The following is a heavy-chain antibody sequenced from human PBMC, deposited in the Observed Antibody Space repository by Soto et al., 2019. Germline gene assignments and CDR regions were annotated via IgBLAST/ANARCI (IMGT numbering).Heavy chain of an antibody. D-gene: IGHD3-22*01. V-gene: IGHV3-53*01. CDR3: ATRPLLPGAP. Sequence: EVQLVESGGGLIQPGGSLRLSCAASGFTFSSNDMNWVRQAPGKGLEWVSLIYSSGSTSYADSVKGRFIISRDNSKNTLYFQMSSLRAEDTAVYYCATRPLLPGAPWGQGTMVTVSS. CDR2: IYSSGST. CDR1: GFTFSSND. J-gene: IGHJ3*01.